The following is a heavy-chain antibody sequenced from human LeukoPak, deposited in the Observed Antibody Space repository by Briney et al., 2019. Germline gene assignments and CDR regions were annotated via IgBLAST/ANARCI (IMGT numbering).Heavy chain of an antibody. V-gene: IGHV4-59*01. CDR3: ARLASDAFDV. Sequence: SETLSLTCTVSGGSISSYYWSWIRQPPGKGLEWIGYIYYSGSTNYNPSLRSRVTISVDTSKNQFSLKLRSVTAADTAVYYCARLASDAFDVWGQGTMVTVSS. J-gene: IGHJ3*01. CDR2: IYYSGST. CDR1: GGSISSYY.